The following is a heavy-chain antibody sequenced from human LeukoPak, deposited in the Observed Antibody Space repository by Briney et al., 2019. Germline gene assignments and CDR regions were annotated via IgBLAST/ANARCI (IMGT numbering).Heavy chain of an antibody. CDR3: ARDLGSWYLYYYYGMDV. Sequence: PGGSLRLSCAASGFTFSSYNMNWVRQAPGKGLEWVSSISSSSSTIYYADSVKGRFTISRDNARNSLYLQMNSLRAEDTAVYYCARDLGSWYLYYYYGMDVWGQGTTVTVSS. V-gene: IGHV3-48*01. D-gene: IGHD6-13*01. J-gene: IGHJ6*02. CDR2: ISSSSSTI. CDR1: GFTFSSYN.